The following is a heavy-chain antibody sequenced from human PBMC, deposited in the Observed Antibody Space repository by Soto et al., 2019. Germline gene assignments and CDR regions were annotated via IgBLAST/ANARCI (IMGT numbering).Heavy chain of an antibody. CDR3: ASGGHVVVVTAALDY. V-gene: IGHV1-46*01. Sequence: QVQLVQSGAEVKKPGASVKVSCNASGDTFTDYYIHWVRQAPGQGLVWMGTVNPSGGHTTYAQHFLGRMTMTRDTSTSTLYMELTSLTSEDTAVYYCASGGHVVVVTAALDYWGQGTLVTVSS. J-gene: IGHJ4*02. D-gene: IGHD2-21*02. CDR1: GDTFTDYY. CDR2: VNPSGGHT.